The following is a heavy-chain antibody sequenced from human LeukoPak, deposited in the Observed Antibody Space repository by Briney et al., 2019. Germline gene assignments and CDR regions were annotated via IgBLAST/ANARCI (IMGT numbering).Heavy chain of an antibody. CDR1: GDSVSSNNAA. Sequence: SQTLSLTCAISGDSVSSNNAAWNWITQSPSRGLEWLGRTYYRSKWYNDYAVSVKSRITINPDTSKNQFSLQLNSVTPEDTAVYYCARGVVVPAAMIGYYYYMDVWGKGTTVTVSS. CDR3: ARGVVVPAAMIGYYYYMDV. J-gene: IGHJ6*03. D-gene: IGHD2-2*01. CDR2: TYYRSKWYN. V-gene: IGHV6-1*01.